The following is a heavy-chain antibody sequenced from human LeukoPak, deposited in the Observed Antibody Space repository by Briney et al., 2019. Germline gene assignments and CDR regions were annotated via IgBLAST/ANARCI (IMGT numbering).Heavy chain of an antibody. D-gene: IGHD1-26*01. J-gene: IGHJ2*01. CDR2: IYNSGTT. CDR1: GGSFSSYY. CDR3: ARDRLGATGHWRIDV. V-gene: IGHV4-4*07. Sequence: SETLSLTCTVSGGSFSSYYWTWIRQPAGRGLEWIGRIYNSGTTNYSPSLESRVTMSLDTSKNRFSLSLCSVTAADTAVYYCARDRLGATGHWRIDVWGRGTLVTVSS.